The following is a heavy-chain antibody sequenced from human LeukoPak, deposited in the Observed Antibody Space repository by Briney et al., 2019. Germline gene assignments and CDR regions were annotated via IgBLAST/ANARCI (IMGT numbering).Heavy chain of an antibody. J-gene: IGHJ3*02. Sequence: SETLSLTCTVSGGSINNYCWSWIRQPAGKGLGWIGRIYTRGSTNYNPSLKSRVTMSVDTSKNQFSLKLSSVTAADTAVYYCARARYCSADICSGGDAFDIWGQGTMVSVSS. CDR1: GGSINNYC. CDR2: IYTRGST. D-gene: IGHD2-15*01. V-gene: IGHV4-4*07. CDR3: ARARYCSADICSGGDAFDI.